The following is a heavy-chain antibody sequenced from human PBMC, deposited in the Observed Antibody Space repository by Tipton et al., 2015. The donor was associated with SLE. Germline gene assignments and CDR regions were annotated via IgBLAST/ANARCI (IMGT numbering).Heavy chain of an antibody. D-gene: IGHD1-26*01. CDR3: AKVGATILPGNFDY. V-gene: IGHV3-23*03. J-gene: IGHJ4*02. CDR2: IYSGGST. Sequence: SLRLSCAASGFRFTTYWMTWVRQAPGKGLEWVSVIYSGGSTYYADSVKGRFTISRDNSKNTLYLQMNSLRAEDTAVYYCAKVGATILPGNFDYWGQGTLVTVSS. CDR1: GFRFTTYW.